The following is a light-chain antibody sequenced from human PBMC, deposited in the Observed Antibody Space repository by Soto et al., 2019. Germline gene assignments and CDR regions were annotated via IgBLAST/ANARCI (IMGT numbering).Light chain of an antibody. Sequence: DIQMTQSPSTLSASVGDKVTISCRASXSIHTWLAWYQQKPGKAPKLLLYTASDLQSGVPSRFSGSGSGTEFTLTITSLQPDDFATYYCQHGAFGQGTRVEMK. CDR3: QHGA. CDR1: XSIHTW. CDR2: TAS. V-gene: IGKV1-5*03. J-gene: IGKJ1*01.